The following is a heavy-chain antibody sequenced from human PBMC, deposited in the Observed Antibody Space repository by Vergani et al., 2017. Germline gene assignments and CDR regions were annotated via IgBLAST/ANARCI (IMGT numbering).Heavy chain of an antibody. CDR2: ISSSSSTI. J-gene: IGHJ4*02. Sequence: EVQLVESGGGLVQPGGSLRLSCAASGFTFSSYSMNWVRQAPGKGLEWVSYISSSSSTIYYADSVKGRFTISRDNAKNSLYLQTNSLRAEDTAVYYCARGGGYYYDSRVPFDYWGQGTLVTVSS. V-gene: IGHV3-48*04. CDR1: GFTFSSYS. D-gene: IGHD3-22*01. CDR3: ARGGGYYYDSRVPFDY.